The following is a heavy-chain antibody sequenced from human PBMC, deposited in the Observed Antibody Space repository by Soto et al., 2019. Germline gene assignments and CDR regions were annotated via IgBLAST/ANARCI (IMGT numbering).Heavy chain of an antibody. Sequence: EVQVMESGGGLVQPGGSLRLSCAASGFTFSNFWMNWVRQAPGKGLEWVANINKDGTEKNYVDSVKGRFTISRDNANNSLYLQMNSLRVEDTAVYYCARDGSNWNDFDYWGQGTLVTVSS. J-gene: IGHJ4*02. CDR2: INKDGTEK. V-gene: IGHV3-7*03. D-gene: IGHD1-20*01. CDR3: ARDGSNWNDFDY. CDR1: GFTFSNFW.